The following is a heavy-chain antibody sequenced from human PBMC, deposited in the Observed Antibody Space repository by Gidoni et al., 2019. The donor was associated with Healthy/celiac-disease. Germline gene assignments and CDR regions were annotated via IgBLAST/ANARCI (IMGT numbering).Heavy chain of an antibody. J-gene: IGHJ3*02. Sequence: EVQLVESGGGLVQPGGSLRLSCAASGFNFSRYSMNWVRQAPGKGLEWVSYISSSSSTIYYADSVKGRFTISRDNAKNSLYLQMNSLRDEDTAVYYCAREPYGDTPQTQVAFDIWGQGTMVTVSS. CDR2: ISSSSSTI. CDR1: GFNFSRYS. D-gene: IGHD4-17*01. V-gene: IGHV3-48*02. CDR3: AREPYGDTPQTQVAFDI.